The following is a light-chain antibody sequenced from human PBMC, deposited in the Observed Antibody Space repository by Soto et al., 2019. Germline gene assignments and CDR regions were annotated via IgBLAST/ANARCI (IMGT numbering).Light chain of an antibody. CDR1: SSDVGIYNY. Sequence: QSVLAQPASVSGSPGQSIAVSCTGSSSDVGIYNYVSWYQQHPGKVPKLIIYEVTNRPSGVSNRFSGSKSGNTASLTISGLQAEDEADYYCSSYTTSSPRVFGNGTKAPS. V-gene: IGLV2-14*01. J-gene: IGLJ1*01. CDR2: EVT. CDR3: SSYTTSSPRV.